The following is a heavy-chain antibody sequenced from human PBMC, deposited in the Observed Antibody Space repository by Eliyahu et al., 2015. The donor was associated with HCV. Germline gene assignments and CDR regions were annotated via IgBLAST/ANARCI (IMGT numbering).Heavy chain of an antibody. CDR2: XTPSGRST. Sequence: QVQLVQSGAVVKKPXTSVRISCRASGDTSMGYXMHWGRXAPGRGLEWMGIXTPSGRSTNYAQKLQGRVTMTRDTSTSTVYMELSSLRFDDTAVYYCAGGRGATNFDYWGQGTPVTVSS. CDR1: GDTSMGYX. J-gene: IGHJ4*02. CDR3: AGGRGATNFDY. V-gene: IGHV1-46*03. D-gene: IGHD3-16*01.